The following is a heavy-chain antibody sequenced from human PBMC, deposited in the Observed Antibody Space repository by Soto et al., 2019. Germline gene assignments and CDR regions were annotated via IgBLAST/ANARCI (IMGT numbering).Heavy chain of an antibody. Sequence: SETLSLTCTVSGGSISPYYWSWIRQPPGKGLEWIGYIYYAGSTSYNPSLKSRVTVTVDTSKNQFSLNLSSMTATDTAVYYCARHIDYWGQGTLVTVSS. CDR2: IYYAGST. V-gene: IGHV4-59*08. CDR1: GGSISPYY. CDR3: ARHIDY. J-gene: IGHJ4*02.